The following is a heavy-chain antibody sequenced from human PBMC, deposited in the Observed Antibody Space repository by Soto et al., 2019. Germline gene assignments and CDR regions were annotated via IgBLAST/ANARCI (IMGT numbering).Heavy chain of an antibody. CDR1: GYSFTSYW. J-gene: IGHJ5*02. Sequence: GESLKISCKGSGYSFTSYWIGWVRQMPGKGLELMVIIYPGDSDTRYSPSFQGQVTISAYKSISTAYLQWSSLKASDTAMYYCARLLIAAADIPYNCFXPWGKGTLVTVXS. CDR2: IYPGDSDT. CDR3: ARLLIAAADIPYNCFXP. V-gene: IGHV5-51*01. D-gene: IGHD2-2*02.